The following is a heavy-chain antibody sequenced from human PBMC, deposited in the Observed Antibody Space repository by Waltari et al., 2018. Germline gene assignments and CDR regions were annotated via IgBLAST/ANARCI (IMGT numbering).Heavy chain of an antibody. CDR1: GYSISSGYY. Sequence: QVQLQESGPGLVKPSETLSLTCTVSGYSISSGYYWGWIRQPPGKGLEWIGSIYHSGSTYYNPSLKSRVTISVDTSKNQFSLKLSSVTAADMAVYYCARGYSSSSIFDPWGQGTLVTVSS. CDR2: IYHSGST. J-gene: IGHJ5*02. V-gene: IGHV4-38-2*02. CDR3: ARGYSSSSIFDP. D-gene: IGHD6-13*01.